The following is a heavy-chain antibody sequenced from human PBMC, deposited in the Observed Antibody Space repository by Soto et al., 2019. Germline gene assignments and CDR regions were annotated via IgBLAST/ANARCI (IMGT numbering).Heavy chain of an antibody. CDR2: IGGSGGSP. Sequence: PAGSLRLSCAASGFTFSNYAMVWLRQAPGKGLEWVSAIGGSGGSPYYADSVKGRFTTPIDNSKITLYLQMTTLRAEDTAVYYCAKTAEAVAGTVYGYWGQGTLVTVSS. CDR1: GFTFSNYA. V-gene: IGHV3-23*01. J-gene: IGHJ4*02. CDR3: AKTAEAVAGTVYGY. D-gene: IGHD6-19*01.